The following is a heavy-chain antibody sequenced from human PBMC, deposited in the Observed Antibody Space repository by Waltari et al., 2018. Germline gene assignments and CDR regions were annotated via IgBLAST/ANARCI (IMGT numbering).Heavy chain of an antibody. Sequence: QVQLVQSGAEVKKPGASVKVSCKASGYTFTSYGISWVRQAPGQGLEWMGWISAYNGNTNYAQKLQGRVTMTTDTSTSTAYMELRSLRSDDTAVYYCARARIMVRGVSRYYYYYMDVWGKGTTVTVSS. CDR2: ISAYNGNT. J-gene: IGHJ6*03. V-gene: IGHV1-18*01. CDR1: GYTFTSYG. CDR3: ARARIMVRGVSRYYYYYMDV. D-gene: IGHD3-10*01.